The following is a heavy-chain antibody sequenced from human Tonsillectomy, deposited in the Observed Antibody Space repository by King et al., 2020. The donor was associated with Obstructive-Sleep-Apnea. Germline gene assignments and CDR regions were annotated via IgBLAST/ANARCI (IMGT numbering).Heavy chain of an antibody. Sequence: VQLVESGGGSVQPGESLRLSCVGSGFIFTNYAMNWVRQTPGKGLEWVSAISERADTRDYADSVKCRFTISRDDSKNTVYLQMHSLRGEDTALYYCARRSGLTGYFDDWGQGTLVTVSS. CDR2: ISERADTR. D-gene: IGHD3-9*01. V-gene: IGHV3-23*04. CDR3: ARRSGLTGYFDD. CDR1: GFIFTNYA. J-gene: IGHJ4*02.